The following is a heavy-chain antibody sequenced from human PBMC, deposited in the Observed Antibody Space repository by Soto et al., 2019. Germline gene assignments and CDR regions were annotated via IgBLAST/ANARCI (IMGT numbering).Heavy chain of an antibody. CDR3: ASPGDFVVVPAAQRAFDV. Sequence: GGSLRLSCAASGFTLSIYHMAWVRQAPGKGLEWVANIKQDGREKYYVDSVKGRFTISRDNAENSLYLQMNSLRAEDTAVYYCASPGDFVVVPAAQRAFDVWGRGTMVTVSS. V-gene: IGHV3-7*01. J-gene: IGHJ3*01. D-gene: IGHD2-2*01. CDR2: IKQDGREK. CDR1: GFTLSIYH.